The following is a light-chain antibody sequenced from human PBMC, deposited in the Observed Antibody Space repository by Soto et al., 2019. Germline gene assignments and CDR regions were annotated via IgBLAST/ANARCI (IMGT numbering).Light chain of an antibody. Sequence: IQLTQSPSTLSASVGDRITITCRASQSINSWLAWYQHKPGKAPKVMIYKTSILASGVPSRFSGSGSGTEFTLTISSLQPDDFATYYCQQYISYPYIFGQGTSLEI. CDR3: QQYISYPYI. J-gene: IGKJ2*01. V-gene: IGKV1-5*03. CDR2: KTS. CDR1: QSINSW.